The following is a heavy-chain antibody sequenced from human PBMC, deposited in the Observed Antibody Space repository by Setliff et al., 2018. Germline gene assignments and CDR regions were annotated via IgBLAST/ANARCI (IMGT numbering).Heavy chain of an antibody. V-gene: IGHV4-39*01. Sequence: KPSETLSLTCTVSGGSLTGTSNYWAWIRQPPGKGLEWIGSVFYTEGTHYNESPKSRLAISLDTSKNQFSLKLSSVTAADTAVYYCARARQGPYIYSYYMDVWGEGTTVTVSS. CDR1: GGSLTGTSNY. CDR3: ARARQGPYIYSYYMDV. J-gene: IGHJ6*03. CDR2: VFYTEGT. D-gene: IGHD2-21*01.